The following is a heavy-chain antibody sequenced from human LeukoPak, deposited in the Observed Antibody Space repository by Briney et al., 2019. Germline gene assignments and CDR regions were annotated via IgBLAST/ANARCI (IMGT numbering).Heavy chain of an antibody. J-gene: IGHJ4*02. Sequence: PGGSLRLSCAASEFIFSSYEMNWVRQAPGKGLEWVSHITTSGSTIYYADSVKGRFTISRDNAKNSVYLQMNSLRAEDTAVYYCARRYCSSSICLLDYWGQGTLVTVSS. V-gene: IGHV3-48*03. D-gene: IGHD2-2*01. CDR1: EFIFSSYE. CDR3: ARRYCSSSICLLDY. CDR2: ITTSGSTI.